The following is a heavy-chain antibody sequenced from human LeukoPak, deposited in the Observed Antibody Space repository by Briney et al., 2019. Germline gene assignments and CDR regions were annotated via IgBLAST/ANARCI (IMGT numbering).Heavy chain of an antibody. D-gene: IGHD2/OR15-2a*01. Sequence: SETLSLTCSVSGGSISSSNYYWDWIRQPPGKGLEWIGSIYYSGGTYYDPSLKSRVTISVDTSKNQFSLKLSSVTAADTAVYYCARGRNLRGAFDIWGQGTMVTVSS. V-gene: IGHV4-39*01. J-gene: IGHJ3*02. CDR1: GGSISSSNYY. CDR2: IYYSGGT. CDR3: ARGRNLRGAFDI.